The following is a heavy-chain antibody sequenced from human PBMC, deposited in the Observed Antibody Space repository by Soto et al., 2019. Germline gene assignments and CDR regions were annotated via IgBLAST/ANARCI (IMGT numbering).Heavy chain of an antibody. J-gene: IGHJ6*02. V-gene: IGHV1-8*01. D-gene: IGHD6-6*01. CDR3: ARGMGKYSSSPWPSDAYLYGMDV. CDR1: GYTFTSYD. CDR2: MNPNSGNT. Sequence: QVQLVQSGAEVKKPGASVKVSCKASGYTFTSYDINWVRQATGQGLEWMGWMNPNSGNTGYAQKFQGRVTMTRNTSISTAYMELSSLRSEDTAVYYCARGMGKYSSSPWPSDAYLYGMDVWGQGTTVTVSS.